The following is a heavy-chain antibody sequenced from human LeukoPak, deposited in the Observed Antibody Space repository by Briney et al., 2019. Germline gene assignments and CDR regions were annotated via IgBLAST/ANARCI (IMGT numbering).Heavy chain of an antibody. CDR3: AKDFEQNRYISSWLDY. Sequence: GGSLRLSCAASGFTFRSYGMHWVRQAPGKGLEWVAFIRYDGSHKYYADSVKGRFTISRDNSKNTLYLQMNNLRAEDTAVLYCAKDFEQNRYISSWLDYWGQGTLVTVSS. J-gene: IGHJ4*02. D-gene: IGHD6-13*01. CDR2: IRYDGSHK. CDR1: GFTFRSYG. V-gene: IGHV3-30*02.